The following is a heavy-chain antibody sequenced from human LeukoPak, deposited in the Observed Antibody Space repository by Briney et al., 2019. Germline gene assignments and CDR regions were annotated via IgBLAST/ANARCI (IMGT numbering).Heavy chain of an antibody. J-gene: IGHJ4*02. CDR1: GFSFSSYT. CDR3: ARDSSSYYFDY. CDR2: ISTSSSYI. Sequence: AGGSLRLSCAASGFSFSSYTMNWVRQAPGKGLEWVSSISTSSSYIYYADSVKGRFTISRDNARNSLYLQMNSLRAEDTAVYYCARDSSSYYFDYWGQGTLVTVSS. D-gene: IGHD6-6*01. V-gene: IGHV3-21*01.